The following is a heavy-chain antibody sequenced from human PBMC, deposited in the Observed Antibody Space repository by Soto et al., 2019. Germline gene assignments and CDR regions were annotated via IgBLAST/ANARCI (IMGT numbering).Heavy chain of an antibody. J-gene: IGHJ5*02. V-gene: IGHV4-59*01. CDR3: AATGEIYPYNWFDP. CDR1: GGSISSYY. Sequence: SETLSLSCTVSGGSISSYYWSWIRQPPGKGLEWIGYIYYSGSTNYNPSLKSRVTISVDTSKNQYSLKLSSVTAADTAVYYCAATGEIYPYNWFDPWGQGTLVTVSS. CDR2: IYYSGST.